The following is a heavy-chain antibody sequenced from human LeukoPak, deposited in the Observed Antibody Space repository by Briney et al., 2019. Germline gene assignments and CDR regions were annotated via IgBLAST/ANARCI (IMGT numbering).Heavy chain of an antibody. D-gene: IGHD6-13*01. V-gene: IGHV3-7*01. CDR3: ARVAEQLDPFYYYYYMDA. J-gene: IGHJ6*03. CDR2: IKQDGSEK. Sequence: GGSLRLSCAASGFTFSSYWMSWVRQAPGKGLEWVANIKQDGSEKYYVDSVKGRFTISRDNAKNSLYLQMNSLRAEDTAVYYCARVAEQLDPFYYYYYMDAWGKGTTVTDSS. CDR1: GFTFSSYW.